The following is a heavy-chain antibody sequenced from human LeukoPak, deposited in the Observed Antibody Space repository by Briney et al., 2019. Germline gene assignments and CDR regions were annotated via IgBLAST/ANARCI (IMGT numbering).Heavy chain of an antibody. J-gene: IGHJ4*02. CDR1: GFTFSSYW. V-gene: IGHV3-74*01. CDR2: INSDGSST. Sequence: GGSLRFSCAASGFTFSSYWMHWVRQAPGKGLVWVSRINSDGSSTSYADSVKGRFTISRDNAKNTLYLQMNSLRAEDTAVYYCARSPYGDYSFDYWGQGTLVTVSS. CDR3: ARSPYGDYSFDY. D-gene: IGHD4-17*01.